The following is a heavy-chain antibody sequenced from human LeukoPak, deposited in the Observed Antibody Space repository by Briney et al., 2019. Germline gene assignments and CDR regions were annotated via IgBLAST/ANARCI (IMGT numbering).Heavy chain of an antibody. D-gene: IGHD5-24*01. CDR3: AREEARDGSTGYYFDY. Sequence: ASVKVSCKASGYTFSNYHIHWVRQAPGQGIEWMGIISPRYGSTTYAQNFQGRVTMTRDMSTSTVYTELSSLRSEDTAVYYCAREEARDGSTGYYFDYWGQGTLLTVSS. CDR1: GYTFSNYH. CDR2: ISPRYGST. V-gene: IGHV1-46*01. J-gene: IGHJ4*02.